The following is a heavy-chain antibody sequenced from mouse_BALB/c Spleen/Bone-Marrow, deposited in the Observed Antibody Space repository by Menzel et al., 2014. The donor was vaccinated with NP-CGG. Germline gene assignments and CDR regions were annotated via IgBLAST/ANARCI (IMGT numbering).Heavy chain of an antibody. V-gene: IGHV5-6-5*01. J-gene: IGHJ2*01. D-gene: IGHD1-2*01. CDR3: ARVNYYGSFDY. CDR1: GFTFSSYA. CDR2: ISSGGST. Sequence: EVMLVESGGGLVEPGGSLKLSCAASGFTFSSYAMSWVRQTPEKRLEWVASISSGGSTYYPDSVKGRFTISRDNARNILYLQMSSLRSEDTAMYYCARVNYYGSFDYWGQGTTLTVSS.